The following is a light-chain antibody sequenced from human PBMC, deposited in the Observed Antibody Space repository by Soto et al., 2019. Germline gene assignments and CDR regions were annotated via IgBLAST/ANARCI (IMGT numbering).Light chain of an antibody. Sequence: QSVLTQPASVSGSPGQSISISCTGTSSDVGKYNLVSWYQQHPGEAPKLIIYEDSKRPSGVSNRFSGSKSGNTASLTISGLQAEDEADYHCCSYVGSGLDVFGTGTKLTVL. CDR2: EDS. V-gene: IGLV2-23*01. J-gene: IGLJ1*01. CDR3: CSYVGSGLDV. CDR1: SSDVGKYNL.